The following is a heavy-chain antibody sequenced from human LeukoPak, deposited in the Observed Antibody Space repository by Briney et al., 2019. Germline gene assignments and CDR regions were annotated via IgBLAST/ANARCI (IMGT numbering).Heavy chain of an antibody. CDR3: ARVRVGYYFDY. J-gene: IGHJ4*02. CDR2: ISGSSSTK. CDR1: GFIFSSYG. V-gene: IGHV3-48*01. D-gene: IGHD1-14*01. Sequence: GGSLRLSCAASGFIFSSYGMSWVRQAPGKGLEWVSFISGSSSTKYYVDSVKGRFTISRDNAKNSLYLQMNSLRAEDTAVYYCARVRVGYYFDYGGQGTLVTVSA.